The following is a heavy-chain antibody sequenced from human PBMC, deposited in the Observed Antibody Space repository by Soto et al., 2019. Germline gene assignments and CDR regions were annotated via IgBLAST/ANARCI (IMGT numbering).Heavy chain of an antibody. CDR2: IWYDGSNK. Sequence: QVQLVESGGGVVQPGRSLRLSCAASGFTFSSYGMHWVRQAPGKGLEWVAVIWYDGSNKYYADSVKGRFTISRDNSKNRLYLQMKGLRAEDTAVYYCARDHYLWFGEQRTRTNYGMDVWGQGTTVTVSS. J-gene: IGHJ6*02. D-gene: IGHD3-10*01. CDR3: ARDHYLWFGEQRTRTNYGMDV. V-gene: IGHV3-33*01. CDR1: GFTFSSYG.